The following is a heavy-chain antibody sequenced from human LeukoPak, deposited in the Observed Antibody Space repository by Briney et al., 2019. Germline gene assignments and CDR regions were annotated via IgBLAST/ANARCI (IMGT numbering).Heavy chain of an antibody. Sequence: GGSLRLSCAASVYTFYAYGMSWVPQAPREGLQWVSGINWNGGSTGYADSVKGRFTISRDNAKNSLYLQMNSLRAEDTALYYCARSQWELPDYHFDYWGQGTLVTVSS. D-gene: IGHD1-26*01. CDR3: ARSQWELPDYHFDY. J-gene: IGHJ4*02. CDR2: INWNGGST. CDR1: VYTFYAYG. V-gene: IGHV3-20*04.